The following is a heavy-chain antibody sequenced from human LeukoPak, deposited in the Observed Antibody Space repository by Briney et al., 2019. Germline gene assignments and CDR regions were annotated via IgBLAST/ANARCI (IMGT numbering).Heavy chain of an antibody. CDR3: AREYCSSTSCDDAFDI. Sequence: SETLSLTCAVYGGSFSGYYWSWIRQPPGKGLEWIGEINHSGSTNYNPSLKSRVTISVDTSKNQFSLKLSSVTAADTAVYYCAREYCSSTSCDDAFDIWGQGTMVTVSS. V-gene: IGHV4-34*01. J-gene: IGHJ3*02. D-gene: IGHD2-2*01. CDR1: GGSFSGYY. CDR2: INHSGST.